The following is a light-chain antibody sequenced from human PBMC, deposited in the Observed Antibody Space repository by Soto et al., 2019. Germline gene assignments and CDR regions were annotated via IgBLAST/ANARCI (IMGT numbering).Light chain of an antibody. CDR3: QQRGDWPLYT. CDR1: QSVGSN. J-gene: IGKJ2*01. V-gene: IGKV3-11*01. Sequence: ETGMTQSPATLSASPGERATLSCRASQSVGSNLAWYQQKPGQPPRLLIYDASNRATGVPARFSGSGSGTDFTLSISSLEPEDFAVYYCQQRGDWPLYTFGQGSRLEIK. CDR2: DAS.